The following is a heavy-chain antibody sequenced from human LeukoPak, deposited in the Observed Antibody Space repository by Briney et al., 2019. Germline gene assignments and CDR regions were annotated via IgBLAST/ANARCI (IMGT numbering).Heavy chain of an antibody. J-gene: IGHJ6*03. CDR2: ISSSSSTI. D-gene: IGHD5-12*01. CDR1: RFTFSSYS. V-gene: IGHV3-48*01. Sequence: PGGSLRLSCAASRFTFSSYSMNWVRQAPGKGLEWVSYISSSSSTIYYADSVKGRFTISRDNSKNTLYLQMNSLRAEDTAVYYCAKDFWGGGLRSYYYMDVWGKGTTVTISS. CDR3: AKDFWGGGLRSYYYMDV.